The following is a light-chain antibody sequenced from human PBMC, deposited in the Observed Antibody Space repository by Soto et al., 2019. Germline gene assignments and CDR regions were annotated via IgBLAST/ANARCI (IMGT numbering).Light chain of an antibody. J-gene: IGKJ1*01. CDR2: AAS. CDR3: QQYYSYPTWT. V-gene: IGKV1-8*01. Sequence: WVTHSPSSLSSSTVYRVTITCRXSQGISSYLAWYQQKPGKAPKLLIYAASTLQSGVPSRFSGSGSGTDFTLTISCLQSEDFATYYCQQYYSYPTWTFGQGTKVDIK. CDR1: QGISSY.